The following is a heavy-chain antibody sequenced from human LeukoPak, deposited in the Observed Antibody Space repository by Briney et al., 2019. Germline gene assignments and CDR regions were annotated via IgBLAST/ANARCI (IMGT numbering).Heavy chain of an antibody. Sequence: GGSLRLSCAASGFTVSSNYTSWVRQAPGKGLEWVSVIYSGGSTYYADSVKGRFTISRDNSKNTLYLQMNSLRAEDTAVYYCARVKRYAYGMDVWGQGTTVTVSS. J-gene: IGHJ6*02. CDR3: ARVKRYAYGMDV. V-gene: IGHV3-53*01. CDR1: GFTVSSNY. CDR2: IYSGGST. D-gene: IGHD3-16*01.